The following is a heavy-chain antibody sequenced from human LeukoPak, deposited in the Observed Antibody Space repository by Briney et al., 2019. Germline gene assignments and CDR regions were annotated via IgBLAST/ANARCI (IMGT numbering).Heavy chain of an antibody. J-gene: IGHJ4*02. V-gene: IGHV1-69*05. Sequence: SVKVSCKASGGTFSSYAISWVRQAPGQGLEWMGGIIPIFGTANYAQKFQGRVTITTDESTSTAYMELSSLRSEDTAVYYCRTTGRDYYFDYWGRGTLVTVSS. D-gene: IGHD4-11*01. CDR1: GGTFSSYA. CDR2: IIPIFGTA. CDR3: RTTGRDYYFDY.